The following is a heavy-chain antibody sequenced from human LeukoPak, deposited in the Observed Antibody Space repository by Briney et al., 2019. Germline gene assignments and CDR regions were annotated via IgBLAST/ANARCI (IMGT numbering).Heavy chain of an antibody. Sequence: GGSLRLSCVASGIIVRNNYMTWVRQAPGKGLEWVSVIYNGGSIYYGDSVKGRFTISADNSRNMVYLQMNGLRAEDTAVYYCAKDREYDDSCDYSGWGQGTLVTVSS. J-gene: IGHJ4*02. V-gene: IGHV3-53*01. CDR2: IYNGGSI. D-gene: IGHD3-22*01. CDR3: AKDREYDDSCDYSG. CDR1: GIIVRNNY.